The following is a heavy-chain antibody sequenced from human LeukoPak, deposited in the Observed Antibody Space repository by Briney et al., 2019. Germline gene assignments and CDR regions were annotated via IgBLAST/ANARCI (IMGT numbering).Heavy chain of an antibody. V-gene: IGHV7-4-1*02. D-gene: IGHD3-10*01. Sequence: ASVKVSCKAPGYTFTSYAMNWVRQAPGQGLEWMGWINTNTGNPTYAQGFTGRFVFSLDTSVSTAYLQISSLKAEDTAVYYCARVNYYGSGSYPPGSWAFDYWGQGTLVTVSS. CDR3: ARVNYYGSGSYPPGSWAFDY. CDR1: GYTFTSYA. J-gene: IGHJ4*02. CDR2: INTNTGNP.